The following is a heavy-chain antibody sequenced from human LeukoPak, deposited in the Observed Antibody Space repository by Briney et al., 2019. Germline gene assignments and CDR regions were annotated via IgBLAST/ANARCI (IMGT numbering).Heavy chain of an antibody. D-gene: IGHD1-1*01. CDR2: IYPRDSDT. CDR3: ARHLPTSGATGAFDY. Sequence: GESLKISCKGSGFDFTSYWIGRVRQMPGKGLEWMGIIYPRDSDTRYSPSFQGQVSISADKSITTAYLQWSSLKASDTAMYYCARHLPTSGATGAFDYWGQGTLVTVSS. J-gene: IGHJ4*02. CDR1: GFDFTSYW. V-gene: IGHV5-51*01.